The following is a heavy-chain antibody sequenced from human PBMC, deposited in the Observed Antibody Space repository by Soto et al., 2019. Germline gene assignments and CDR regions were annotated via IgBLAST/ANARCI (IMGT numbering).Heavy chain of an antibody. CDR2: ISSSSSYI. CDR3: ARADEVLGIMEYYYYYGMDV. Sequence: KAGGSLRLSCAASGFTFSSYSMNWVRQAPGKGLEWVSSISSSSSYIYYADSVKGRFTISRDNAKNSLYLQMNSLRAEDTAVYYCARADEVLGIMEYYYYYGMDVWGQGTTVTVSS. D-gene: IGHD7-27*01. CDR1: GFTFSSYS. V-gene: IGHV3-21*01. J-gene: IGHJ6*02.